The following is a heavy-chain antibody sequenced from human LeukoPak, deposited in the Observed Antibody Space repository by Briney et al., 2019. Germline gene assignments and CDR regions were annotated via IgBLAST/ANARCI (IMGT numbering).Heavy chain of an antibody. CDR3: AKDLEAGTSGYSLDH. J-gene: IGHJ4*02. Sequence: SGGSLRLSCAAPGFRFRSYGMNWVRQAPGKGLEWVAFIRNDGSDKYYADSVKGRFTISRDNSKNSLHVQMNSLRPDDTAVYYCAKDLEAGTSGYSLDHWGQGTLVTVSS. CDR2: IRNDGSDK. V-gene: IGHV3-30*02. CDR1: GFRFRSYG. D-gene: IGHD3-22*01.